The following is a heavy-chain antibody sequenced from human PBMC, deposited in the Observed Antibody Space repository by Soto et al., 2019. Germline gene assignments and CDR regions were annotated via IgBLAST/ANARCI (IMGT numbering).Heavy chain of an antibody. CDR2: ISAYNDHT. CDR1: GYTLTTYG. Sequence: ASVKVSCKAAGYTLTTYGVSWVRQAPGRGLEWVGWISAYNDHTNYAQKFQGRVTMTTDTSTSTAYMELRSLRSDDTAVYYCARGTYFDYWGQGTLVTVSS. J-gene: IGHJ4*02. CDR3: ARGTYFDY. D-gene: IGHD1-1*01. V-gene: IGHV1-18*01.